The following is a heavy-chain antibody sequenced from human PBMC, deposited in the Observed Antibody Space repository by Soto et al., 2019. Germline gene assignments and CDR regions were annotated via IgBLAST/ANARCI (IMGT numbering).Heavy chain of an antibody. V-gene: IGHV4-39*01. CDR3: ARTAKKRPGYSSGWYYGY. D-gene: IGHD6-19*01. CDR1: GGSISSSSYY. CDR2: IYYSGST. Sequence: SETLSLTCTVSGGSISSSSYYWGWIRQPPGKGLEWIGSIYYSGSTYYNPSLKSRVTISVDTSKNQFSLKLSSVTAADTAVYYCARTAKKRPGYSSGWYYGYWGQGTLVTVS. J-gene: IGHJ4*02.